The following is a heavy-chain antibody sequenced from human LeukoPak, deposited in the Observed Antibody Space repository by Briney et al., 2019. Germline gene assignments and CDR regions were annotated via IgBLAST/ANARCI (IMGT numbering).Heavy chain of an antibody. V-gene: IGHV4-34*01. D-gene: IGHD6-6*01. CDR3: ASVEDSARRRDWFDP. CDR2: INHSGST. CDR1: GGSFSGYY. J-gene: IGHJ5*02. Sequence: SETLSLTCAVYGGSFSGYYWSWIRQPPGKGLEWIGEINHSGSTNYNPSLKSRVTISVGTSKNQFSLKLSSVTAADTAVYYCASVEDSARRRDWFDPWGQGTLVTVSS.